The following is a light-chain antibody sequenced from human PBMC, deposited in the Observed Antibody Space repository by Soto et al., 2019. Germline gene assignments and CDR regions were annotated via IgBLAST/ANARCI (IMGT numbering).Light chain of an antibody. CDR1: QTIYCRY. V-gene: IGKV3-20*01. J-gene: IGKJ1*01. CDR3: QQYGRPRAT. CDR2: VAS. Sequence: EVVLTQSPGTLSLSPGESATLSCRASQTIYCRYLARYQQRPGQAPRLLMSVASNRDTGIPDRFSASGPETDFTLSITALQPEDFAEYYCQQYGRPRATFGRGTKVE.